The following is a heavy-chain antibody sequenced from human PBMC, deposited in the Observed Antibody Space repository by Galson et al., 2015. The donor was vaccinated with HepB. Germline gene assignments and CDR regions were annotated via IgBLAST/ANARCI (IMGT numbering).Heavy chain of an antibody. D-gene: IGHD2-15*01. CDR3: AKGDSLYCSGGSCYFDY. J-gene: IGHJ4*02. V-gene: IGHV3-30-3*01. CDR1: GFTFSSYA. Sequence: SLRLSCAASGFTFSSYAMHWVRQAPGKGLEWVAVISYDGSNKYYADSVKGRFTISRDNSKNTLYLQMNSLRAEDTAVYYCAKGDSLYCSGGSCYFDYSGQGTLVTASS. CDR2: ISYDGSNK.